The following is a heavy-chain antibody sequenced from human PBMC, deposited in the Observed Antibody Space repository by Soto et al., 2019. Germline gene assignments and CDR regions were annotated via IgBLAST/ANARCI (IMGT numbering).Heavy chain of an antibody. CDR1: GGSVSSGSFY. V-gene: IGHV4-61*01. CDR2: IYNNRSF. CDR3: ARAPLGYSSSHYFDI. J-gene: IGHJ4*02. Sequence: SETLSLTCTVSGGSVSSGSFYWSWIRQPPGKGLEWIGFIYNNRSFNYNPSLKSRVTISVDTSKHQFSLKLSSVTAADTAVYYCARAPLGYSSSHYFDIWGQGALVTV. D-gene: IGHD6-6*01.